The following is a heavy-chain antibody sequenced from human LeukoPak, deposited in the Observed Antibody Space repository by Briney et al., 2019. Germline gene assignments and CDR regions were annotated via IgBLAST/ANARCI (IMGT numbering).Heavy chain of an antibody. CDR3: ARGGDGIAVAATLDWLDS. J-gene: IGHJ5*01. D-gene: IGHD6-19*01. CDR2: INPKSGGT. CDR1: RYTSTGYS. V-gene: IGHV1-2*02. Sequence: ASVKVSSTPSRYTSTGYSMQWGPQAPGQGLEWMGWINPKSGGTSYAQMFQGRVTMTRDTSISTSYMESSRLRSDDTAVYYCARGGDGIAVAATLDWLDSWGQGTLVTVSS.